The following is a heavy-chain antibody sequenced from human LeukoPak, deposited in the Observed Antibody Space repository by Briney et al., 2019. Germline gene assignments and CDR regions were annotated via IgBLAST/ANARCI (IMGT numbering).Heavy chain of an antibody. J-gene: IGHJ4*02. V-gene: IGHV4-39*07. Sequence: SETLSLTCTVSGGSISSSSYYWGWIRQPPGKGLEWIGSIYYSGSTYYNPSLKSRVTISVDTSKNQFSLRLSSVTAADTAVYYCARVKAAADFDYWGQGTLVTVSS. CDR3: ARVKAAADFDY. D-gene: IGHD6-13*01. CDR1: GGSISSSSYY. CDR2: IYYSGST.